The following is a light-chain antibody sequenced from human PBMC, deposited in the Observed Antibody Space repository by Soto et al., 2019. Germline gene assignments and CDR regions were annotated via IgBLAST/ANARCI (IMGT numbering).Light chain of an antibody. CDR2: DAS. J-gene: IGKJ3*01. CDR1: QDIARY. CDR3: QQYDDLPVT. V-gene: IGKV1-33*01. Sequence: DIQMTQSPSSLSASVGDRVTITCQASQDIARYLNWYQQKPGKAPKLLVYDASNLETGVPSRFSGSGSGTDFTFSISSLQPEDIATYYCQQYDDLPVTFGPGTKVDIK.